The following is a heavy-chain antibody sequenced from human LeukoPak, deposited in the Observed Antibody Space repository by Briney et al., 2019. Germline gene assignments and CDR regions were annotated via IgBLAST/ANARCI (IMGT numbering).Heavy chain of an antibody. CDR3: AREHPGPHTFYDKVGAFDI. D-gene: IGHD3-22*01. CDR1: GGSISSTSYY. CDR2: IYYSGST. J-gene: IGHJ3*02. Sequence: PSETLSLTCIVSGGSISSTSYYWGWIRQPPGKGLEWIGSIYYSGSTYYNPSLKSRVTISADTSKNQFSLKLSSVTAADTAVYYCAREHPGPHTFYDKVGAFDIWGQGTMVTVSS. V-gene: IGHV4-39*07.